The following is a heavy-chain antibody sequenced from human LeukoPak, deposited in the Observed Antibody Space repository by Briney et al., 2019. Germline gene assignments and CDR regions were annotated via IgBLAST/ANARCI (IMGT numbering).Heavy chain of an antibody. V-gene: IGHV3-23*01. CDR2: ISGGGGST. J-gene: IGHJ4*02. CDR3: AKAPRYGDFAC. D-gene: IGHD3-10*01. CDR1: GFTFSIYA. Sequence: GGSLRLSCAASGFTFSIYAMSWVRQAPGKGLEWVSAISGGGGSTYYADSVKGRFTISRDNSKNTLYLQMNSLRAEDTAVYYCAKAPRYGDFACGGRGTVVTVSS.